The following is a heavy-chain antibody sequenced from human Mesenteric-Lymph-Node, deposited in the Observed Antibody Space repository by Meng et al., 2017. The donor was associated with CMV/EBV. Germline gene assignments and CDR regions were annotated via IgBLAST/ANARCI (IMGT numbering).Heavy chain of an antibody. CDR2: ISCYNGET. D-gene: IGHD2-21*01. J-gene: IGHJ4*02. CDR1: GFTFSSYA. CDR3: ARDPYSRTGIDY. Sequence: GESLKISCAASGFTFSSYAMHWVRQAPGQGLEWMGWISCYNGETNYAQSLQGRVTMTTETSTSTVYMELRSLRFDDTAVYFCARDPYSRTGIDYWGQGTPVTVSS. V-gene: IGHV1-18*01.